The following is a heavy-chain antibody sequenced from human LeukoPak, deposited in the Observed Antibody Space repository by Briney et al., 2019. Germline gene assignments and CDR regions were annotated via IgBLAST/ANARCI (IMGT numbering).Heavy chain of an antibody. V-gene: IGHV3-7*03. CDR1: GFTFSSSW. J-gene: IGHJ4*02. Sequence: GGSLRLSCVASGFTFSSSWMSWVRRAPGKGLEWVANIKQDGTEEYYVDSVRGRFIISRDNAKNSLYLQKNTLRADDTAVYYCARDGFGTGSNWGQGTLVTVSS. CDR2: IKQDGTEE. D-gene: IGHD3-16*01. CDR3: ARDGFGTGSN.